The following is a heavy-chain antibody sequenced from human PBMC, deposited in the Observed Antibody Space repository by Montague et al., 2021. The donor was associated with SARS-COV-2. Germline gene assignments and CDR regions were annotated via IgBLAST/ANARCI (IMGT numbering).Heavy chain of an antibody. D-gene: IGHD3-10*01. J-gene: IGHJ6*02. CDR2: IYYSGST. Sequence: SETLSLTCTVSGGSISSSSYYWGWIRQPPGKGLEWIGSIYYSGSTYYNPSLKSRVTISVDTSKNQFSLKLSSVTAADTAVYYCARLVETYYYYYGMDVWGQGTPVPVPS. V-gene: IGHV4-39*01. CDR3: ARLVETYYYYYGMDV. CDR1: GGSISSSSYY.